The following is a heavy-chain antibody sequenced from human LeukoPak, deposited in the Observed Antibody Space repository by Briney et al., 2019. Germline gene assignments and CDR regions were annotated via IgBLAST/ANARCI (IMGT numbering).Heavy chain of an antibody. CDR3: ARHSRIDYGGNSGWNY. V-gene: IGHV4-38-2*02. CDR1: GYSISSGYY. CDR2: IYYSGST. J-gene: IGHJ4*02. Sequence: SETLSLTCTVSGYSISSGYYWGWIRQPPGKGLEWIGSIYYSGSTYYNPSLKSRVTVSVDTSKNQFSLKLSSVTAADTAVYYCARHSRIDYGGNSGWNYWGQGTLVTVSS. D-gene: IGHD4-23*01.